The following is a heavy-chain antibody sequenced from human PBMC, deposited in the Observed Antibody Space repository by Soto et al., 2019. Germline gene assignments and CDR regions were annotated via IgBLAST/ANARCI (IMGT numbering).Heavy chain of an antibody. J-gene: IGHJ4*02. CDR2: INPGNGNT. D-gene: IGHD3-22*01. CDR3: ARRGYFDLSDYLAY. V-gene: IGHV1-3*01. Sequence: ASVKVSCKASGYTFTSYGINWVRQAPGRGLEWMGWINPGNGNTKYSQQFQGRVIIDRDTSASTAYMELSSLRPEDTAGYYCARRGYFDLSDYLAYWGLGTMVTRSS. CDR1: GYTFTSYG.